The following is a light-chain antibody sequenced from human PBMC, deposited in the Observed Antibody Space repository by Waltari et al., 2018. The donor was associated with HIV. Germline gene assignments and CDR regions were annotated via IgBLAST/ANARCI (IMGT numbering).Light chain of an antibody. CDR3: VAWDDILKAVV. CDR2: ANT. J-gene: IGLJ2*01. CDR1: SSNIGRNS. V-gene: IGLV1-44*01. Sequence: QPAMTQPPPASGTPGQRVTISCVGSSSNIGRNSVNWYWQLPGTAHKLLLYANTQWPSGVPDRFSGSKSRSSASRAISGLQSGDEADYDCVAWDDILKAVVFGGGTRLTVL.